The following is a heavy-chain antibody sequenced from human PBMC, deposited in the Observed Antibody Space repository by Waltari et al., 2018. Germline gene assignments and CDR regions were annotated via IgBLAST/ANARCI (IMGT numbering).Heavy chain of an antibody. CDR2: VNEYGSHT. CDR3: ARGGLAGATPDY. V-gene: IGHV3-74*01. CDR1: GFSFNNYW. D-gene: IGHD1-26*01. J-gene: IGHJ4*02. Sequence: EVQLVESGGGLVQPGGSLRLSGAASGFSFNNYWMHWVRQAPGKGLVWILYVNEYGSHTNYADSVQGRFTISRDNAKNMLYLQMNSLRAEDTAVYYCARGGLAGATPDYWGQGTLVTVSS.